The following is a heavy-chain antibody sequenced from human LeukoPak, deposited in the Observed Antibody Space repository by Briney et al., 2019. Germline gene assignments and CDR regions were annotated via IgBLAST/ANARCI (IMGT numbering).Heavy chain of an antibody. CDR2: IYYSEST. Sequence: SETLSLTCTVSGGSISSYYWSWIRQPPGKGLEWIGYIYYSESTNYNPSLKSRVTISVDTSKNQFSLKLSSVTAADTAVYYCARGRAPDAFDIWGQGTMVTVSS. CDR3: ARGRAPDAFDI. J-gene: IGHJ3*02. V-gene: IGHV4-59*01. CDR1: GGSISSYY.